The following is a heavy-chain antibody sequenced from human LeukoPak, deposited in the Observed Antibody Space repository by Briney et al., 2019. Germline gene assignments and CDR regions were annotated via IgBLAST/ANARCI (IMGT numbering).Heavy chain of an antibody. Sequence: GGSLRLSCAASGFTFSNYAMHWVRQAPGRGLEYVSAISTNGGDTYYADSVRGRFTISRDNSKNTLYLQMGSLRAEDMAVYYCASAITGETTTYYYYMDVWGKGTTVTVSS. CDR3: ASAITGETTTYYYYMDV. CDR2: ISTNGGDT. V-gene: IGHV3-64*02. D-gene: IGHD1-20*01. J-gene: IGHJ6*03. CDR1: GFTFSNYA.